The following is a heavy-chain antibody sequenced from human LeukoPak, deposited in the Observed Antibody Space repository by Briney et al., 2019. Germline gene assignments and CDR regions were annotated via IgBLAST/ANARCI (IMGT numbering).Heavy chain of an antibody. CDR2: IKWNGGST. CDR3: ARPSMITFGGVINDAFDI. J-gene: IGHJ3*02. Sequence: GGSLRLSCAASGFTFSDYYMSWVRQAPGKGLEWVSGIKWNGGSTGYADSVKGRFTISRDNAKNSLYLQMNSLRAEDTALYYCARPSMITFGGVINDAFDIWGQGTMVTVSS. D-gene: IGHD3-16*01. V-gene: IGHV3-20*04. CDR1: GFTFSDYY.